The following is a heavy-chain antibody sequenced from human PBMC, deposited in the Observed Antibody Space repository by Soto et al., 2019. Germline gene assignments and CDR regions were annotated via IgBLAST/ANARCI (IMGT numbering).Heavy chain of an antibody. V-gene: IGHV3-23*01. CDR1: GFTFSSYA. D-gene: IGHD4-17*01. Sequence: GGSLRLSCAASGFTFSSYAMSWVRQAPGKGLEWVSAISGSGGSTYYADSVKGRFTISRDNSKNTLYLQMNSLRAEDTAVYYCAKDLFHTHTVTTPLGSRTNDYWGQGTLVTVSS. J-gene: IGHJ4*02. CDR3: AKDLFHTHTVTTPLGSRTNDY. CDR2: ISGSGGST.